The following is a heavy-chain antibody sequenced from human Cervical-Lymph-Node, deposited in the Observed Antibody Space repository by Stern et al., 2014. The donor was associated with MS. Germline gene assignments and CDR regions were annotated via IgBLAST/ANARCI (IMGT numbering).Heavy chain of an antibody. Sequence: VQLVESGGAVVQPGRSLRLSCAASGFTFSSYGMHWVRQDPGKGLEWVTVISYDGNHKYYAASVKGRFTISRDNSKNTLHLQMNSVTPDDTAIYYCARDYEDTSMLFDHWGQGTLVTVSS. CDR3: ARDYEDTSMLFDH. J-gene: IGHJ4*02. D-gene: IGHD2-8*01. V-gene: IGHV3-30*03. CDR2: ISYDGNHK. CDR1: GFTFSSYG.